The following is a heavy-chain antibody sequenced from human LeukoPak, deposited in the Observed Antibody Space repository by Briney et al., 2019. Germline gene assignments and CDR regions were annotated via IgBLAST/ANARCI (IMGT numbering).Heavy chain of an antibody. Sequence: GGSLRLSCAASGFTFSSYAMSWVRQAPGKGLEWVSGIIENGGETYYADSVRGRFTISRDNSKNTLYLQMNSLRAEDTAVYYCAKDYEYNSNTWYFHWGRGTLVSVSS. V-gene: IGHV3-23*01. J-gene: IGHJ4*02. CDR3: AKDYEYNSNTWYFH. D-gene: IGHD6-13*01. CDR1: GFTFSSYA. CDR2: IIENGGET.